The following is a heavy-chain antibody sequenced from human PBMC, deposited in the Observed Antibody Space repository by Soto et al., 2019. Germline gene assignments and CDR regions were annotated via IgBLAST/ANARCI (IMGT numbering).Heavy chain of an antibody. J-gene: IGHJ4*02. Sequence: QLQESGPGLVKPSETLSLTCTVSGASVGDSTYQWGWVRQPPGKGLEWLGSVYYTGSSSTGSTYYNPSLRGRVTISVDTSKNQVSLRLSGVTAADTALYHCARLTVGDYMFPFWGQGTQVTVSS. CDR3: ARLTVGDYMFPF. V-gene: IGHV4-39*01. CDR1: GASVGDSTYQ. CDR2: VYYTGSSSTGST. D-gene: IGHD4-17*01.